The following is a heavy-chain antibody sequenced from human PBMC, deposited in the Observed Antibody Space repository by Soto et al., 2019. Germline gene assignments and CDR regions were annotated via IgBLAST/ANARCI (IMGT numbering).Heavy chain of an antibody. CDR1: GFTFSNYG. CDR3: ARGGGARPDY. V-gene: IGHV3-48*01. J-gene: IGHJ4*02. D-gene: IGHD3-16*01. CDR2: IGSIMTTK. Sequence: EVQLVESGGGTVQPGGSLRLSCVASGFTFSNYGMNWVRQAPGKGLEWVAYIGSIMTTKSYADSVKGRFTVSRNNAKYALYLRMNRLRGDATAVDSCARGGGARPDYWGQGTLVIVSS.